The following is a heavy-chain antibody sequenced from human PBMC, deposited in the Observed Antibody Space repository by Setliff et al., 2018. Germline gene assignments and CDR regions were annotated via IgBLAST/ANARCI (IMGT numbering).Heavy chain of an antibody. CDR3: AREYGASPHQTRRNWYFQH. CDR1: GFTFDDYG. V-gene: IGHV3-20*04. Sequence: GGSLRLSCAASGFTFDDYGMSWVRQATGKGLEWVSGINWNGGSTGYADSVKGRFTISRDNAKNSLYLQMNSLRAEDTALYYCAREYGASPHQTRRNWYFQHWGQGTLVTVSS. J-gene: IGHJ1*01. D-gene: IGHD1-1*01. CDR2: INWNGGST.